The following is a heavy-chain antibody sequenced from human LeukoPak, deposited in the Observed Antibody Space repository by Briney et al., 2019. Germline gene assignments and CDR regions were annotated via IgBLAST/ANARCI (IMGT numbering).Heavy chain of an antibody. Sequence: GGSLRLSCAASGFTFSSYGMHWVRQAPGKGLEWVAVIWYDGSNKYYADSVKGRFTISRDNSKITLYLQMDSLRAEDTAVYYCARDRGGSYIMDYWGQGTLVTVSS. CDR1: GFTFSSYG. D-gene: IGHD1-26*01. J-gene: IGHJ4*02. CDR2: IWYDGSNK. V-gene: IGHV3-33*01. CDR3: ARDRGGSYIMDY.